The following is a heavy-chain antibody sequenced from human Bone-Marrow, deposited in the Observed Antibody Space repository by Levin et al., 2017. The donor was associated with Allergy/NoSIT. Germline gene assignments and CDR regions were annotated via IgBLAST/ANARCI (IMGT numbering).Heavy chain of an antibody. V-gene: IGHV1-24*01. D-gene: IGHD3-3*01. CDR1: GYTLRELS. J-gene: IGHJ4*02. CDR2: FDPESRQT. CDR3: ATLLVFNTWTPS. Sequence: GESLKISCKVSGYTLRELSMHWVRQIPGKGLEWMGGFDPESRQTVYAQKFQGRINMPEDTAAETAYLELSSLTSEDTAVYYSATLLVFNTWTPSWGQGTLVTVSS.